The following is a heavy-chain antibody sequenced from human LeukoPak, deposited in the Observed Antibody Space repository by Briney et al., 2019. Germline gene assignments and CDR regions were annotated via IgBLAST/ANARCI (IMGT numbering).Heavy chain of an antibody. J-gene: IGHJ4*02. V-gene: IGHV3-73*01. CDR2: IRSKANSYAT. CDR3: TRHGGYSYGNDY. D-gene: IGHD5-18*01. Sequence: GGSLRLSCAASRFTFSGSAMHWVRQASGKGLEWVGRIRSKANSYATAYAASVKGRFTISRDDSKNTAYLQMNSLKTEDTAVYYCTRHGGYSYGNDYWGQGTLVTVSS. CDR1: RFTFSGSA.